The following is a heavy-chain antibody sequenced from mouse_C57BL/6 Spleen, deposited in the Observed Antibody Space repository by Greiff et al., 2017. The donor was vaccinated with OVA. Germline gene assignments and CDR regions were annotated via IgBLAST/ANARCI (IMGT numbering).Heavy chain of an antibody. CDR2: IYPGDGDT. Sequence: QVQLKQSGPELVKPGASVKISCKASGYAFSSSWMNWVKQRPGKGLEWIGRIYPGDGDTNYNGKFKGKATLTADKSSSTAYMQLSSLTSEDSAVYFCARRDPYGSFPYYAMDYWGQGTSVTVSS. D-gene: IGHD1-1*01. V-gene: IGHV1-82*01. CDR3: ARRDPYGSFPYYAMDY. CDR1: GYAFSSSW. J-gene: IGHJ4*01.